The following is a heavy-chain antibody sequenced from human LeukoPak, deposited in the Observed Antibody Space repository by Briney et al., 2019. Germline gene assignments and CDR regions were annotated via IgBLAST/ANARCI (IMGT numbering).Heavy chain of an antibody. CDR1: GYTLTELS. Sequence: VASVKVSCKVSGYTLTELSMHWVRQAPGKGLEWMGGFDPEDGETIYAQKFQGRVTMTEDTSTDTAYMELSSLRSEDTAVYYCATALGDCSSTSCYDGNYWGQGTLVTVSS. CDR3: ATALGDCSSTSCYDGNY. D-gene: IGHD2-2*01. J-gene: IGHJ4*02. V-gene: IGHV1-24*01. CDR2: FDPEDGET.